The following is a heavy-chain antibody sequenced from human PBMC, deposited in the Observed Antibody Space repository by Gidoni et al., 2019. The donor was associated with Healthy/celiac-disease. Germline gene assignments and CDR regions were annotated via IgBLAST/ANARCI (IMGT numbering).Heavy chain of an antibody. J-gene: IGHJ5*02. CDR3: ARRRSSSSWYLEGWFDP. Sequence: QVQLQQWGAGLLKPSETLSLTCAVYGGSFSGYYWSRIRQPPGKGLEWIGEINHSGSTNYNPSLKSRVTISVDTSKNQFSLKLSSVTAADTAVYYCARRRSSSSWYLEGWFDPWGQGTLVTVSS. CDR1: GGSFSGYY. V-gene: IGHV4-34*01. D-gene: IGHD6-13*01. CDR2: INHSGST.